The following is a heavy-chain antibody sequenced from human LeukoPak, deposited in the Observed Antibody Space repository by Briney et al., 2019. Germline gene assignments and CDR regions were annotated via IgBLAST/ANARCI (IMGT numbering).Heavy chain of an antibody. CDR1: GYTFTGYY. V-gene: IGHV1-2*02. D-gene: IGHD6-13*01. Sequence: GASVKVSCKASGYTFTGYYMHWVRQAPGQGLEWMGWINPNSGGTNYAQKFQGRVTMTRDTSISTAYMELSRLRSDDTAVYYCASSAGIAAAGAHFDYWGQGTLVTVSS. J-gene: IGHJ4*02. CDR3: ASSAGIAAAGAHFDY. CDR2: INPNSGGT.